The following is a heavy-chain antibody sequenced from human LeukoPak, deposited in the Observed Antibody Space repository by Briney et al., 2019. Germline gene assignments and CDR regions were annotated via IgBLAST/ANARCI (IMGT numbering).Heavy chain of an antibody. Sequence: GGSLRLSCAASGFTVSSNYMSWVRQAPGKGLEWVSLIYGGDSTYYGDSVKGRFTISRDNSKNTLYLQMNSLRAEDTAVYYCARGRSPSSGYYSHYFDYWGQGTLVTVSS. J-gene: IGHJ4*02. CDR1: GFTVSSNY. D-gene: IGHD3-22*01. V-gene: IGHV3-66*01. CDR3: ARGRSPSSGYYSHYFDY. CDR2: IYGGDST.